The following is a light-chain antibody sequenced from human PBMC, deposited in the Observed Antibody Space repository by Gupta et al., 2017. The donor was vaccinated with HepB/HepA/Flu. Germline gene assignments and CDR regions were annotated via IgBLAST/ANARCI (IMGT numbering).Light chain of an antibody. J-gene: IGLJ2*01. V-gene: IGLV2-23*02. Sequence: QSALTQPASVSGSPGQSLTLSCTGTSSDVGSYNLVSWYQQHPDKAPKLMISEVSKRPAGVSNRFSGSKSGNTASLTISGRQAEDEADYYCCSYAGSSNVVFGGGTKLTVL. CDR1: SSDVGSYNL. CDR2: EVS. CDR3: CSYAGSSNVV.